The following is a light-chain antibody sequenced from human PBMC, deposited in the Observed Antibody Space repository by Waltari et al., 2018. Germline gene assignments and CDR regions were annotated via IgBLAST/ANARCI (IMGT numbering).Light chain of an antibody. CDR2: KAS. CDR3: QHGNVTPHS. V-gene: IGKV1-39*01. Sequence: DIQMTQSPSSLSASVGDRVTITCRASENVNNFLNWYQQKPGKAPKLLIYKASTLEGGVPSRFSGSGSGTDYAFTISSLQSEDVATYYCQHGNVTPHSFGQGTKVDIK. CDR1: ENVNNF. J-gene: IGKJ2*03.